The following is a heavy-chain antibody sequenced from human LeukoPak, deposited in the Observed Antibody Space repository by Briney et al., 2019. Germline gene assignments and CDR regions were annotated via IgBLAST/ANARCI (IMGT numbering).Heavy chain of an antibody. D-gene: IGHD5-24*01. Sequence: GGSLRLSCAASGFTVSSNYMSWVRQAPGKGLEWVSVIYSGGSTYYADSAKGRFTISRDNSKNTLYLQMKSLRVEDTAVYYCARGVREGSLDYWGQGILVTVSS. CDR1: GFTVSSNY. V-gene: IGHV3-53*01. CDR2: IYSGGST. J-gene: IGHJ4*02. CDR3: ARGVREGSLDY.